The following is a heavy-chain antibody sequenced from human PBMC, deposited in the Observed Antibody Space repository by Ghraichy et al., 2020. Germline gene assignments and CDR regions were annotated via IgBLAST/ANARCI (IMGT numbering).Heavy chain of an antibody. J-gene: IGHJ4*02. CDR3: ARDDSEGYNFDY. CDR2: IYTSGST. CDR1: GGSISSYY. Sequence: SETLSLTCPVSGGSISSYYWSWIRQLAGKGLEWIGRIYTSGSTNYNPSLKSRVTMSVDTSKNQFSLKLSSVTAADTAVYYCARDDSEGYNFDYWGQGTLVTVSS. D-gene: IGHD5-12*01. V-gene: IGHV4-4*07.